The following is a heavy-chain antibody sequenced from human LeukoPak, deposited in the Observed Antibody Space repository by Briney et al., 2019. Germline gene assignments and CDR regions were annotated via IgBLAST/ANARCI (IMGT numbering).Heavy chain of an antibody. J-gene: IGHJ4*02. CDR2: IIPILGIA. Sequence: SVKVSCKASGGTFSSYAISWVRQAPGQGLEWMGRIIPILGIANYAQKFQGRVTITADKSTSTAYMELSSLRSEDTAVYYCARVDGSGWTLDYWGQGTLVTVSS. D-gene: IGHD6-19*01. CDR1: GGTFSSYA. V-gene: IGHV1-69*04. CDR3: ARVDGSGWTLDY.